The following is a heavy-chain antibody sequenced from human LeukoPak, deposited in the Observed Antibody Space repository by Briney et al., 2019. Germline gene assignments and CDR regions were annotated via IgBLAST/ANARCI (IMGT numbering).Heavy chain of an antibody. CDR3: ARGGIQVSGIDEFDY. D-gene: IGHD6-19*01. CDR2: IVIRGDT. Sequence: GGSLRLSCAASGFTFIDYDMHWVRQVLGKGLEGGSAIVIRGDTHYSGSEKGRFTISRENAESSLYLQMNSLRAEDTAVYYCARGGIQVSGIDEFDYWGQGTLVTVSS. CDR1: GFTFIDYD. J-gene: IGHJ4*02. V-gene: IGHV3-13*01.